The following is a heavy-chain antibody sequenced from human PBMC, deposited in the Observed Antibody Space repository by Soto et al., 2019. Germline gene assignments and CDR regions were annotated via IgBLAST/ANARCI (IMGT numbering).Heavy chain of an antibody. CDR1: GYTFTSYD. Sequence: ASVKVSCKASGYTFTSYDIYWVRQATGQGLEWMGWMDPNTGNSGYAQKFQGRVTVTSDTSINTVHMELSSLRSEDTAVYYCARRAETNGWNGFGADKYYFDFWGQGTLVTVSS. J-gene: IGHJ4*02. D-gene: IGHD1-1*01. CDR3: ARRAETNGWNGFGADKYYFDF. V-gene: IGHV1-8*01. CDR2: MDPNTGNS.